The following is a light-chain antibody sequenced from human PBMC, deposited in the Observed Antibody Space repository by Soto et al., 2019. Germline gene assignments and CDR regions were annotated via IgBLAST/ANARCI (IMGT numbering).Light chain of an antibody. CDR3: QQYNDWPRT. V-gene: IGKV3-15*01. CDR1: QSVSSSY. CDR2: GAS. Sequence: ELVLTHTPGHRSLSRGERVALSCSASQSVSSSYLAWYQQKPGQAPRLLIYGASTRATGIPARFSGSGSGTEFTLTISSLQSEDFAGYYCQQYNDWPRTFGQGTKVDI. J-gene: IGKJ1*01.